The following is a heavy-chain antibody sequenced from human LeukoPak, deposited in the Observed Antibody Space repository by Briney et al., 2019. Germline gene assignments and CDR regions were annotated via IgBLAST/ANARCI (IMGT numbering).Heavy chain of an antibody. J-gene: IGHJ4*02. CDR1: GFTFRTYA. Sequence: GGSLRLSCVASGFTFRTYAMSWVRQAPGKGLEWVSGISDSGGTTYYVDSVKGRFTISRDNSKNTLYLQINSLRAEDAAVYFCVRGGAARPDYWGRGTLVSVSS. D-gene: IGHD6-6*01. CDR2: ISDSGGTT. CDR3: VRGGAARPDY. V-gene: IGHV3-23*01.